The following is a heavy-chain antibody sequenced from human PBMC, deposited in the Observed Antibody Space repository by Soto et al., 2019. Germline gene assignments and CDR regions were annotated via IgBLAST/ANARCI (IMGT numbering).Heavy chain of an antibody. CDR3: ARGVTYGTHYYYYYGMDV. D-gene: IGHD4-17*01. CDR2: IIPIFGTA. Sequence: SVKVSCKASGGTFSSYAISWVRQAPGQGLEWMGGIIPIFGTANYAQKFQGRVTITADESTSTAYMELGSLRSEDTAVYYCARGVTYGTHYYYYYGMDVWGQGTTVTVSS. J-gene: IGHJ6*02. V-gene: IGHV1-69*13. CDR1: GGTFSSYA.